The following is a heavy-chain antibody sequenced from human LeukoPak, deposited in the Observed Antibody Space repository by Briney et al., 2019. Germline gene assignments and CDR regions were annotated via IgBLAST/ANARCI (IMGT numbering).Heavy chain of an antibody. CDR2: INWTGGST. Sequence: GGSLRLSCAASGFTFDDYAMSWVRQAPGKGLEWVSGINWTGGSTAYADSVKGRFTISRDNAKNSLYLQMNSLRAEDTALYYCARLRVVWDLDDAFDIWGQGTMVIVSS. CDR1: GFTFDDYA. CDR3: ARLRVVWDLDDAFDI. D-gene: IGHD1-26*01. V-gene: IGHV3-20*04. J-gene: IGHJ3*02.